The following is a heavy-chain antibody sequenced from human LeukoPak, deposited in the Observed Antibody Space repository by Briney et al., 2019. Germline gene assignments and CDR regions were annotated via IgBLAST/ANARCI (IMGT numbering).Heavy chain of an antibody. CDR2: IRSKAYGGTT. D-gene: IGHD1-26*01. CDR3: TSGNYLGPDY. J-gene: IGHJ4*02. CDR1: GFTFGDYA. V-gene: IGHV3-49*04. Sequence: PGRSPRLSCTASGFTFGDYAMSWVRQAPGKGLEWVGFIRSKAYGGTTEYAASVKGRFTISRDDSKSIAYLQMNSLKTEDTAVYYCTSGNYLGPDYWGQGTLVTVSS.